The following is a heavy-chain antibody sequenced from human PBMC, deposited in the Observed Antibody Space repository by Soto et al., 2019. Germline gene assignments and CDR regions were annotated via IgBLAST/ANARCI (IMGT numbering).Heavy chain of an antibody. V-gene: IGHV4-30-4*01. Sequence: QVQLQESGPGLVKPSQTLSLTCTVSGGSISSGDYYWRWIRQPPGKGLEWIGYIYYSGSTYYNPSLKSRVTISVDTSKNQFSLKLSSVTAADTAVYYCAREARYGSGGIPFGMDVWGQGTTVTVSS. J-gene: IGHJ6*02. D-gene: IGHD3-10*01. CDR3: AREARYGSGGIPFGMDV. CDR1: GGSISSGDYY. CDR2: IYYSGST.